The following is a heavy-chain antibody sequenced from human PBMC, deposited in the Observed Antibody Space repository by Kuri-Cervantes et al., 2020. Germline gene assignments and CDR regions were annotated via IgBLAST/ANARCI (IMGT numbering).Heavy chain of an antibody. CDR1: GFTFSSYS. CDR3: ARDGWQWLVEYYFDY. V-gene: IGHV3-7*01. CDR2: IKKDGSEK. J-gene: IGHJ4*02. D-gene: IGHD6-19*01. Sequence: GESLKISCAASGFTFSSYSMNWVRQAPGKGLEWVANIKKDGSEKYYVDSVRGRFTISRDNSKNTLYLQMNSLRAEDTAVYYCARDGWQWLVEYYFDYWGQGTLVTVSS.